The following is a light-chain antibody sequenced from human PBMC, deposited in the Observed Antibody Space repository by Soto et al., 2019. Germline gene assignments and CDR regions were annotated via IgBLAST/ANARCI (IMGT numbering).Light chain of an antibody. CDR1: HSVSSSY. V-gene: IGKV3-20*01. J-gene: IGKJ1*01. Sequence: EIVLTQSPGTLSLSPGERATLSCRASHSVSSSYLAWYQQKPGQAPRLLIYGASSRATGIPDRFSGSGSGTDVTLSFSRLAPEDFAVYYCQQYGSSPPWTFGQGTQVEIK. CDR3: QQYGSSPPWT. CDR2: GAS.